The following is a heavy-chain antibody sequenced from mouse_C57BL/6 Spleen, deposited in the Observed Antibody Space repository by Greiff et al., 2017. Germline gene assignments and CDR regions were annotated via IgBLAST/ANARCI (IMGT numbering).Heavy chain of an antibody. Sequence: EVKLMESGGGLVKPGGSLKLSCAASGFTFSSYAMSWVRQTPEKTLEWVATISDGGSYTYYPDNVKGRFTISRDNAKNNLYLQMSHLKSEDKAMYYCARDPRTAQAPWFAYWGQGTLVTVSA. J-gene: IGHJ3*01. CDR1: GFTFSSYA. CDR3: ARDPRTAQAPWFAY. CDR2: ISDGGSYT. V-gene: IGHV5-4*01. D-gene: IGHD3-2*02.